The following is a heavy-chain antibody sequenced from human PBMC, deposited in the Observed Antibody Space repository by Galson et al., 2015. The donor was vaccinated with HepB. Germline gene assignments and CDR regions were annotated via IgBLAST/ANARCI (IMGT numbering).Heavy chain of an antibody. Sequence: SLRLSCAASGFTFSSYRMNWVRQAPGKGLEWVSYISSSSFTTYYADSVKGRFTISRDNAKNTMYLQMNSLRAEDAAVYYCARDQVRWFGSDEGGMDVWGQGTTVTVSS. CDR3: ARDQVRWFGSDEGGMDV. J-gene: IGHJ6*02. CDR1: GFTFSSYR. V-gene: IGHV3-48*04. D-gene: IGHD3-10*01. CDR2: ISSSSFTT.